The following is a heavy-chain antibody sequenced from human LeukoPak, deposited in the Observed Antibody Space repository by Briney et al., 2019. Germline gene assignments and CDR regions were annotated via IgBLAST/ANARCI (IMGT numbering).Heavy chain of an antibody. CDR2: ISSSGSTI. CDR1: GFTFSDYY. V-gene: IGHV3-11*01. Sequence: GGSLRLSCAASGFTFSDYYMSWIRQAPGKGLEWVSYISSSGSTIYYADSVKGRFTISRDNAKNSLYLQMNSLRAEDTAVYYCARVRGKYSGYDNPLLFDYWGQGTLVTVSS. D-gene: IGHD5-12*01. CDR3: ARVRGKYSGYDNPLLFDY. J-gene: IGHJ4*02.